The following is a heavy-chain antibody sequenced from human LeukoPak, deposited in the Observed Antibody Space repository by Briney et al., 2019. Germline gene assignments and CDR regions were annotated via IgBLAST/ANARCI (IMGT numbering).Heavy chain of an antibody. CDR3: ARDRQDVFPDSSGYNYWTAMDV. D-gene: IGHD3-22*01. Sequence: RASVKVSCKASGYTLTNVYIHWVRQAPGQGPEWMGMVNCFGGNTHYARKFQGRVTMTRDTSTSTVYMELTSLRYEDTALYYCARDRQDVFPDSSGYNYWTAMDVWGQGTTVTVSS. CDR1: GYTLTNVY. J-gene: IGHJ6*02. CDR2: VNCFGGNT. V-gene: IGHV1-46*01.